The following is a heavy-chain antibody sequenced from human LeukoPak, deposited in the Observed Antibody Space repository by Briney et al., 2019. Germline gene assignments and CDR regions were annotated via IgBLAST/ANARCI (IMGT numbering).Heavy chain of an antibody. CDR3: AKNRAPGIAVAGDY. CDR2: ISGSGDNT. V-gene: IGHV3-23*01. D-gene: IGHD6-19*01. Sequence: GGSLRLSCAASGFTFSSYAMSWVRQAPGKGLEWVSGISGSGDNTYYADSVKGRFTISRDNSKNTLYVQVNSLGTEDTAAYYCAKNRAPGIAVAGDYWGQGTLVTVSS. J-gene: IGHJ4*02. CDR1: GFTFSSYA.